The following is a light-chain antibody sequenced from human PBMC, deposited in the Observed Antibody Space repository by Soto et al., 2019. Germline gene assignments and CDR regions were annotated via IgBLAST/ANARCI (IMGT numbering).Light chain of an antibody. Sequence: EILMSQSPATLSVSTGEGATLSCRASQSVSTKLAWYQQKPGQAPRLLIFDASTRATGIPARFSGSGSGTEFTLTISSLQSEDFAVYYCQQYNNWFSIPFCQGTRPAIK. CDR3: QQYNNWFSIP. CDR2: DAS. V-gene: IGKV3-15*01. J-gene: IGKJ5*01. CDR1: QSVSTK.